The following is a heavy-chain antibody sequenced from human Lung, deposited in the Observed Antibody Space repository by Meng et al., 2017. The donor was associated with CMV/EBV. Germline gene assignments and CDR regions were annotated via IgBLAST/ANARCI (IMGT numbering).Heavy chain of an antibody. Sequence: ASGGTVDVHTLNWVRQAPGQGLEWLGGLIPLLGMATYSQKFQGRVTITADKTTSTAYMELSSLRSEDRAIYYCARLAECSAGNCYFDYWGQGTLVTVSS. CDR2: LIPLLGMA. CDR3: ARLAECSAGNCYFDY. D-gene: IGHD4-23*01. V-gene: IGHV1-69*02. CDR1: GGTVDVHT. J-gene: IGHJ4*02.